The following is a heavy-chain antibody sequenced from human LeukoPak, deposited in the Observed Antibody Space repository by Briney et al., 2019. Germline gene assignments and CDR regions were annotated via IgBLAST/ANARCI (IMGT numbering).Heavy chain of an antibody. CDR1: GYTLTELS. CDR2: FDPEDGET. Sequence: GASVKVSCKVSGYTLTELSMHWVRQAPGKGLEWMGGFDPEDGETIYAQKFQGRVTMTEDTSTDTAYMELSSLRSEDTAVYYCATDFEIFGGVIPLSYWGQGTLVTVSS. CDR3: ATDFEIFGGVIPLSY. V-gene: IGHV1-24*01. J-gene: IGHJ4*02. D-gene: IGHD3-16*02.